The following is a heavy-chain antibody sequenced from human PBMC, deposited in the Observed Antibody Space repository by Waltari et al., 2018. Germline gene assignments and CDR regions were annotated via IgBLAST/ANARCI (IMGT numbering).Heavy chain of an antibody. CDR2: INAGNGNT. D-gene: IGHD3-3*01. J-gene: IGHJ6*02. Sequence: QVQLVQSGAEVQKPGASVKVSCKASGYTFTSSAMHWVRQAPGQRLEWMGWINAGNGNTKYSQKFQGRVTITRDTSASTAYMELSSLRSEDTAVYYCARSITIFGVVNLYGMDVWGQGTTVTVSS. V-gene: IGHV1-3*01. CDR3: ARSITIFGVVNLYGMDV. CDR1: GYTFTSSA.